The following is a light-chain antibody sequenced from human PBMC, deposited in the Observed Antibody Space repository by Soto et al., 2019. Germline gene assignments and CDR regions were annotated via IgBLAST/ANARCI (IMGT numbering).Light chain of an antibody. Sequence: EIVLTQSPATLSLSPGERATLSCRASQSVSNNLAWYQQRPGQAPRLLIYDTSNRATGIPARFSGSGSGTDFTLTISSLEPEDFAVYYCQQLSYWLIFGGGTRVEIK. CDR2: DTS. J-gene: IGKJ4*01. V-gene: IGKV3-11*01. CDR1: QSVSNN. CDR3: QQLSYWLI.